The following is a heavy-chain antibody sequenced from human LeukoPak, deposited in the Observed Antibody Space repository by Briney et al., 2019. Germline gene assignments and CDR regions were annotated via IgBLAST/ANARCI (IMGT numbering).Heavy chain of an antibody. D-gene: IGHD5-12*01. Sequence: PSETLSLTCAVYDGSLSGYYWSWIRQPPGKGLEWIGEINHGGSANYNPSLKSRVTMSVDTSKNQFSLELRSVTAADTAVYYCARIVGGDIDYWGQGTLVTVSS. CDR1: DGSLSGYY. J-gene: IGHJ4*02. V-gene: IGHV4-34*01. CDR3: ARIVGGDIDY. CDR2: INHGGSA.